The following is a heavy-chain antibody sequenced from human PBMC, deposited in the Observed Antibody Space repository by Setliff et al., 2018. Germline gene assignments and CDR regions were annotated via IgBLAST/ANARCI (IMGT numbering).Heavy chain of an antibody. D-gene: IGHD3-10*01. Sequence: ETLSLTCIVSADSMNNNFWTWIRRPPGKGLEWIGYIYPDGTTNYNPSLKSRMTISLDTSKNQFSLKLSSVTAADTAVYYCARLSHAYYYGSGSYFGFDPWGQGTLVTVSS. V-gene: IGHV4-4*08. CDR2: IYPDGTT. CDR3: ARLSHAYYYGSGSYFGFDP. J-gene: IGHJ5*02. CDR1: ADSMNNNF.